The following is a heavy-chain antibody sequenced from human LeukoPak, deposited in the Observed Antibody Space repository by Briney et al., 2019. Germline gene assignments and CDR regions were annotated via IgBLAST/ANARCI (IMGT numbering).Heavy chain of an antibody. J-gene: IGHJ4*02. V-gene: IGHV3-15*01. CDR1: GFTFSNAW. Sequence: GGSLRLSCAASGFTFSNAWMTWVRQAPGKGLEWVGRIKSITEGGTTDSAASVRGRFTISSDDSNNTLYLQMNSLKTEDTAVYYCTTALSQYSSGWYGNYFDYWGQGTLVTVSS. D-gene: IGHD6-19*01. CDR3: TTALSQYSSGWYGNYFDY. CDR2: IKSITEGGTT.